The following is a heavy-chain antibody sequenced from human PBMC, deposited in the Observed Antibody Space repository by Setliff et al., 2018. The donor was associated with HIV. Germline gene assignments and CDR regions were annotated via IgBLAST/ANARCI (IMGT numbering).Heavy chain of an antibody. CDR2: ISNDGGRE. V-gene: IGHV3-7*01. CDR3: WSGYTSGR. Sequence: GGSLRLSCAASGFTFTNYWMAWIRQAPGRGLEWAAIISNDGGREYYVDSVKGRFTISGDNAKSSLYLQMDSLRVEDTSVYYCWSGYTSGRWGQGTLVTVSS. D-gene: IGHD6-19*01. J-gene: IGHJ4*02. CDR1: GFTFTNYW.